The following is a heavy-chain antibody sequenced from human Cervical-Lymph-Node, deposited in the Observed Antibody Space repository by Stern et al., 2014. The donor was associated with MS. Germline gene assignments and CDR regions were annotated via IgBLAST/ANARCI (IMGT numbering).Heavy chain of an antibody. CDR1: GYTFTSYY. CDR2: INPSGGST. CDR3: ARDRYGSGSYYTNYFDY. D-gene: IGHD3-10*01. Sequence: VQLLESGAEVKKPGASVKVSCKASGYTFTSYYMHWVRQAPGQGLEWMGIINPSGGSTSYAQKFQGRVTMTRDTSTSTVYMELSSLRSEDTAVYYCARDRYGSGSYYTNYFDYWGQGTLVTVSS. J-gene: IGHJ4*02. V-gene: IGHV1-46*01.